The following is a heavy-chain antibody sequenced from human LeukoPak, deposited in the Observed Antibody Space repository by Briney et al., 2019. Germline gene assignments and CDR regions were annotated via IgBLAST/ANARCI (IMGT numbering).Heavy chain of an antibody. CDR1: GGSFSGYY. D-gene: IGHD3-22*01. Sequence: SETLSLTCAVYGGSFSGYYWSWIRQPPGKGLEWIGEINHSGSTNYNPSLKSRVTISVDTSKNQLSLKLSSVTAADTAVYYCARIGRDSSGFFDYWGQGTLVTVSS. J-gene: IGHJ4*02. CDR2: INHSGST. CDR3: ARIGRDSSGFFDY. V-gene: IGHV4-34*01.